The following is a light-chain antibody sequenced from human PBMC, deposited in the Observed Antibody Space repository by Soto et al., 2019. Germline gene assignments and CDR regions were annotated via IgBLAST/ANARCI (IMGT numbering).Light chain of an antibody. Sequence: ERIMTQSPGTLSLSPGERATLSCRASQSVSSNLAWYQQKPGQAPRLLIYGASTRATGIPARFSGSGSGTEFTLTISSLQSEDFAVYYCQQYNNWPPVTFGQGTKVDIK. CDR1: QSVSSN. V-gene: IGKV3-15*01. J-gene: IGKJ1*01. CDR3: QQYNNWPPVT. CDR2: GAS.